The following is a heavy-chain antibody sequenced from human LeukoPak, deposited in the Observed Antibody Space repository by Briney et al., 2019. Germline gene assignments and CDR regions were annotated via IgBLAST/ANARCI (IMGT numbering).Heavy chain of an antibody. J-gene: IGHJ3*02. V-gene: IGHV4-59*01. D-gene: IGHD3-22*01. CDR3: ARAPYYYDSRDAFDI. CDR1: GGSISSYY. CDR2: IYYSGST. Sequence: PSETLSLTCTVSGGSISSYYWSWIRQPPGKGLEWIGYIYYSGSTNYNPSLKSRVTISVDTSKNQFSLKLSSVTAADTAVYYCARAPYYYDSRDAFDIWGQGTMVTVSS.